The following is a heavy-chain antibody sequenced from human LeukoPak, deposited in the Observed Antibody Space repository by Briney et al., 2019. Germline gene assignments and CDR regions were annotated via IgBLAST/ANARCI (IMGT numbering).Heavy chain of an antibody. J-gene: IGHJ4*02. Sequence: SEILSLTCTVSGGSISSYYWSWIRQPPGKGLEWIGYIYYSGSTNYNPSLKSRVTISVDTSKNQFSLKLSSVTAADTAVYYCARLLNYYGSGSYYRIPYYFDYWGQGTLVTVSS. D-gene: IGHD3-10*01. V-gene: IGHV4-59*01. CDR2: IYYSGST. CDR1: GGSISSYY. CDR3: ARLLNYYGSGSYYRIPYYFDY.